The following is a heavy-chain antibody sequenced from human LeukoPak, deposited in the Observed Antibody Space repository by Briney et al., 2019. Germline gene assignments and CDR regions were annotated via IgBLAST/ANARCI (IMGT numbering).Heavy chain of an antibody. V-gene: IGHV3-23*01. D-gene: IGHD3-22*01. CDR1: GFTFSSCA. Sequence: GGSLRLSCAASGFTFSSCAMTWVRQAPGKGLEWVSGISDTGYSTHYADSVKGRFTISRDNSKNTVYLQMDSLRGEDTAIYYCAKGESAVVITTEFDYWGQGTLITVSS. CDR3: AKGESAVVITTEFDY. J-gene: IGHJ4*02. CDR2: ISDTGYST.